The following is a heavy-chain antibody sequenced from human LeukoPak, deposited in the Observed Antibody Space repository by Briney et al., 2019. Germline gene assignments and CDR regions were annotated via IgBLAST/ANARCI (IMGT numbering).Heavy chain of an antibody. CDR1: GITLSNYG. D-gene: IGHD3-22*01. V-gene: IGHV3-23*01. CDR3: AKRGVVIRVILVGFHREAYYFDS. Sequence: GSLRLSCAVSGITLSNYGMTWVRQAPGKGLEWVAGISSSGGATYYADSVKGRFTISRDNPKNTLYLQMNSLRAEDTAVYFCAKRGVVIRVILVGFHREAYYFDSWGQGALVTVSS. CDR2: ISSSGGAT. J-gene: IGHJ4*02.